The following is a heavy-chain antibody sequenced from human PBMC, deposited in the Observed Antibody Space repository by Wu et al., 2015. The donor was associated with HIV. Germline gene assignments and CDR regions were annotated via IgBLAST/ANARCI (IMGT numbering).Heavy chain of an antibody. V-gene: IGHV1-8*01. CDR1: GYTFGTYD. D-gene: IGHD6-19*01. CDR3: ARQRVYTSGWYIYDY. Sequence: QVQLVQSGAEVKKPGASVKVSCKASGYTFGTYDINWVRQATGQGLEWVGWMNPKSGNTGYAQKFQGRVTMTRNTSIRTAYMELSSLRSEDTAVYYCARQRVYTSGWYIYDYVGRGTLVTVSS. J-gene: IGHJ4*01. CDR2: MNPKSGNT.